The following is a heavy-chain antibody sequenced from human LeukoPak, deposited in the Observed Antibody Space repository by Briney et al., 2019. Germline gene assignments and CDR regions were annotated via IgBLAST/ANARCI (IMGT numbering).Heavy chain of an antibody. Sequence: GGSLRLSCAASGFTFSSYWMSWVRQAPWKGLEWVANIKQDGSEKYYVDSVKGRFTISRDNAKNSLYLQMNSLRAEDTAVYYCAGGPRIQLWLANWFDPWGQGTLVTVSS. CDR2: IKQDGSEK. V-gene: IGHV3-7*01. CDR3: AGGPRIQLWLANWFDP. J-gene: IGHJ5*02. CDR1: GFTFSSYW. D-gene: IGHD5-18*01.